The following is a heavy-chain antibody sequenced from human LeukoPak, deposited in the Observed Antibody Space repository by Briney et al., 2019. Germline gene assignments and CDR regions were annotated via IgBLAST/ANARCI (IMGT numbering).Heavy chain of an antibody. D-gene: IGHD4-17*01. J-gene: IGHJ4*02. CDR3: AKGEGTVTTFFDS. CDR1: GFTFSDYG. V-gene: IGHV3-30*18. CDR2: VSDAGTDK. Sequence: GRSLRLSCAASGFTFSDYGMHWVRQAPGKGLEWVAIVSDAGTDKYYTDSVKGRLTISRDNSKNTLYLQMNSLSAEDTALYYCAKGEGTVTTFFDSWGQGTLVTVSS.